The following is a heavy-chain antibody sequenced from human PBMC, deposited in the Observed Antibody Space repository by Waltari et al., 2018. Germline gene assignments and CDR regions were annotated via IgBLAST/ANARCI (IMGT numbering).Heavy chain of an antibody. J-gene: IGHJ4*02. CDR1: GFTFSSYG. Sequence: QVQLVESGGGVVQPGGSLRLSCAASGFTFSSYGMHWVRQAPGKGLEWVAFIRYDGSNKYYEDSVKGRFTISRDNSKNTLYLQMNSLRAEDTAVYYCAKDGGVLRFLEWLLPFDYWGQGTLVTVSS. CDR3: AKDGGVLRFLEWLLPFDY. D-gene: IGHD3-3*01. CDR2: IRYDGSNK. V-gene: IGHV3-30*02.